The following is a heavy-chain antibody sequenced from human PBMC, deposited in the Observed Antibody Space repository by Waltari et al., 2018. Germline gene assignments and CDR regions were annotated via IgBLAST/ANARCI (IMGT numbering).Heavy chain of an antibody. D-gene: IGHD1-26*01. CDR3: ARHYRADGGSFDI. V-gene: IGHV4-39*01. J-gene: IGHJ3*02. CDR2: VYYSGSS. Sequence: QVHLQESGPGLVKPSETLSLSCSVSGDSFSSDDYYWGWIRQPQGKGLEWIGSVYYSGSSYYNPSLKSRVTISLDKSKNQFSVLLTSVAAADTAVYYCARHYRADGGSFDIWGQGTIVTVSS. CDR1: GDSFSSDDYY.